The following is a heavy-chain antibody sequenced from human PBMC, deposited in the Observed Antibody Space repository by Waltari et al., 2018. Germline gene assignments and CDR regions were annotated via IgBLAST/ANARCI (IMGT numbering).Heavy chain of an antibody. CDR2: ISWNSGSI. Sequence: EVQLVESGGGLVQPGRSLRLSCAASGFTFDDYAMHWVRQAPGKGLEWVSGISWNSGSIGYADSVKGRFTSSRDNAKNSLYLQMNSLRAEDTALYYCAKDRNYDILTGPFDYWGQGTLVTVSS. D-gene: IGHD3-9*01. V-gene: IGHV3-9*01. CDR1: GFTFDDYA. J-gene: IGHJ4*02. CDR3: AKDRNYDILTGPFDY.